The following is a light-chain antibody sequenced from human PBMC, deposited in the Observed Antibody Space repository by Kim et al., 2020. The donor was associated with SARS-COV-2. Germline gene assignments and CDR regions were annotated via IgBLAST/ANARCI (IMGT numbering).Light chain of an antibody. CDR3: AAWDDSLPGWV. Sequence: ELTQPPSASGTPGQRVTISCSGSSSNIGDNNVCWYLHLPGTAPKLLIYANNQRPSGVPDRFSGSKSGTSASLAIGGLRSEDEADYYCAAWDDSLPGWVFGGGTQLTVL. CDR1: SSNIGDNN. V-gene: IGLV1-47*02. J-gene: IGLJ3*02. CDR2: ANN.